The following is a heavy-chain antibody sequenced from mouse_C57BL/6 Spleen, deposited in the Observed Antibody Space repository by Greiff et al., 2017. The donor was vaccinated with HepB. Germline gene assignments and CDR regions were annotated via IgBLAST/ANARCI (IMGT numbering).Heavy chain of an antibody. V-gene: IGHV14-2*01. CDR3: AVYYGSSPWFAY. D-gene: IGHD1-1*01. CDR1: GFNIKDYY. CDR2: IDPEDGET. J-gene: IGHJ3*01. Sequence: EVKLMESGAELVKPGASVKLSCTASGFNIKDYYMHWVKQRTEQGLEWIGRIDPEDGETKYAPKFHGKATITADTSSNTAYLQLSSLTSEDTGVYYGAVYYGSSPWFAYWGQGTLVTVSA.